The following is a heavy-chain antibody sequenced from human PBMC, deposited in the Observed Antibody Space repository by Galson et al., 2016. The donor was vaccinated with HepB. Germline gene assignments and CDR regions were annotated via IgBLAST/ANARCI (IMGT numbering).Heavy chain of an antibody. CDR2: IKPSGGNT. V-gene: IGHV1-46*02. J-gene: IGHJ4*02. D-gene: IGHD1-14*01. Sequence: SVKISCKASGYTFNTYNMHWVRQAPGQGLEWMGMIKPSGGNTIYAQKFQDRITMTRDTSTSTVYVELISLRSEDTAVYYCARELDHSFYFDYWGQGTLLTVSS. CDR1: GYTFNTYN. CDR3: ARELDHSFYFDY.